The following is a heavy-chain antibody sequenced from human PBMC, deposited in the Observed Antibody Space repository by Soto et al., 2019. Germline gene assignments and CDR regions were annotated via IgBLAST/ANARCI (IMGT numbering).Heavy chain of an antibody. V-gene: IGHV3-48*01. Sequence: GGSLRLSCTASGFIFSNYWMHWVRQAPGKGLEWISYISSSSTTIYYADSVKGRFTISRDNAENSLHLQMNSLRVDDTAVYYCASRGGLVRGNYYGMDVWGQGTTVTVSS. D-gene: IGHD3-10*01. CDR1: GFIFSNYW. J-gene: IGHJ6*02. CDR3: ASRGGLVRGNYYGMDV. CDR2: ISSSSTTI.